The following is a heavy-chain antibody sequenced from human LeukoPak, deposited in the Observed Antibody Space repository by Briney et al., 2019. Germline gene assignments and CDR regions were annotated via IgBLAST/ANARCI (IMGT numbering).Heavy chain of an antibody. CDR3: AILSDGAYCGGDCFYLDC. D-gene: IGHD2-21*02. CDR2: IIPILDVT. Sequence: ASVKVSCKASGDTFSSHSMNWVRQALGQGLEWMGGIIPILDVTNYAQKFQGRVTITADKSTGTAYMELSSLRSEDTAVYYCAILSDGAYCGGDCFYLDCWGQGTLVTVSS. V-gene: IGHV1-69*02. J-gene: IGHJ4*02. CDR1: GDTFSSHS.